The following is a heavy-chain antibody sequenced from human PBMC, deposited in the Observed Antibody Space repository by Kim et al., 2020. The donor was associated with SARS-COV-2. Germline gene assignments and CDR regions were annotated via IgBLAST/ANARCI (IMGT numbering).Heavy chain of an antibody. V-gene: IGHV3-23*01. Sequence: SVKGRFTSSRDNSKNTLYLQMNSLRAEDTAVYYCAKRIPIAARPGGYFDYWGQGTLVTVSS. CDR3: AKRIPIAARPGGYFDY. J-gene: IGHJ4*02. D-gene: IGHD6-6*01.